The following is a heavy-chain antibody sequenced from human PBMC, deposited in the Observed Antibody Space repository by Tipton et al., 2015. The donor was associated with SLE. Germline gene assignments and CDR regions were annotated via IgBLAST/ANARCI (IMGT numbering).Heavy chain of an antibody. CDR1: GFTFADYA. J-gene: IGHJ4*02. Sequence: SLRFSCTTSGFTFADYAMSWVRQAPGKGLEWVGVARVKAYGGTTEYAASVQGRFTISRDDSRSVAYLQMNSLKTEDTAVYYCVRDSSLWSTDYWGQGTLVTVSS. D-gene: IGHD2-2*01. V-gene: IGHV3-49*04. CDR2: ARVKAYGGTT. CDR3: VRDSSLWSTDY.